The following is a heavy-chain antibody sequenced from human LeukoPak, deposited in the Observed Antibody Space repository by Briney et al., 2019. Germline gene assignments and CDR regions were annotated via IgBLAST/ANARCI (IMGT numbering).Heavy chain of an antibody. CDR2: IHGSGNT. Sequence: SETLSLTCTVSGXSISSYYWSWVRQPPGKGLEWIGYIHGSGNTKYNPSLKSRVTISVDTSTNQFSLKLSSVTAADTAVYYCARLSRYCSGGSCYGENWFDPWGQGTLVTVSS. D-gene: IGHD2-15*01. J-gene: IGHJ5*02. CDR1: GXSISSYY. V-gene: IGHV4-59*01. CDR3: ARLSRYCSGGSCYGENWFDP.